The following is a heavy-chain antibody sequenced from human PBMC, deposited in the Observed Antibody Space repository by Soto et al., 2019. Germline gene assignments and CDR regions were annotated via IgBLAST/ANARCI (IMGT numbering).Heavy chain of an antibody. V-gene: IGHV1-18*01. CDR3: AWTSGYGDYEGAFDF. CDR1: GYSFTSYG. J-gene: IGHJ3*01. CDR2: ISAYNGNT. Sequence: ASVKVSCKASGYSFTSYGISWVRQAPGQGLEWMGWISAYNGNTNYAQKFQGRVTMTTDTSTSTAYMELSSLGSDDAAVYYGAWTSGYGDYEGAFDFWGQGTMVTVSS. D-gene: IGHD4-17*01.